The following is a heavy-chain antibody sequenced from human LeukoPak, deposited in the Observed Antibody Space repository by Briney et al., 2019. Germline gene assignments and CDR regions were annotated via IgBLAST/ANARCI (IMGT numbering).Heavy chain of an antibody. J-gene: IGHJ4*02. CDR2: ISGSGGST. CDR3: ARDQTPYY. Sequence: PGGSLRLSCAASGFTFSSYGMSWVRQAPGKGLEWVSAISGSGGSTYYADSVKGRFTISRDNAKNSLYLQMNSLRAKDTAVYYCARDQTPYYWAQGTLVTVSS. CDR1: GFTFSSYG. V-gene: IGHV3-23*01.